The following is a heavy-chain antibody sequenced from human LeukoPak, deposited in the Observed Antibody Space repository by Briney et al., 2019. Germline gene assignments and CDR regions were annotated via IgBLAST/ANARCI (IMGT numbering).Heavy chain of an antibody. CDR2: MNPNSGNT. CDR3: ERGKGGHIVLMVYAQYSWFDP. Sequence: ASVKVSCKASGYTFTSYDINWVRQATGKGLEWMGWMNPNSGNTGYAQKFQGRVTMTRNTSISTAYMELSSLRSEDTAVYYCERGKGGHIVLMVYAQYSWFDPWGQGTLVTVSS. V-gene: IGHV1-8*01. D-gene: IGHD2-8*01. CDR1: GYTFTSYD. J-gene: IGHJ5*02.